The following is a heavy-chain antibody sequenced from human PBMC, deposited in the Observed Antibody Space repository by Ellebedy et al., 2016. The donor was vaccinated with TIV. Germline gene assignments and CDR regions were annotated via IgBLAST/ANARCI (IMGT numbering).Heavy chain of an antibody. CDR2: ISYDGSNK. V-gene: IGHV3-30*03. CDR3: ARDEVVSSSFGAFDI. CDR1: GFTFSSYG. J-gene: IGHJ3*02. D-gene: IGHD6-13*01. Sequence: GGSLRLSXAASGFTFSSYGMHWVRQAPGKGLEWVAVISYDGSNKYYADSVKGRFTISRDNSKNTLYLQMNSLRAEDTAVYYCARDEVVSSSFGAFDIWGQGTMVTVSS.